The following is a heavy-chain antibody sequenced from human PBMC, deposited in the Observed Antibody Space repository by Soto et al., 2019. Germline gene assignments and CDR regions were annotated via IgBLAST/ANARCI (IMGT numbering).Heavy chain of an antibody. CDR2: ISSSGTIT. V-gene: IGHV3-48*03. J-gene: IGHJ6*02. CDR3: ARRGLQISSSGTYYNTYGMDV. CDR1: GFAFSSYD. D-gene: IGHD3-10*01. Sequence: GGSLRLSCAASGFAFSSYDMNWVRQAPGKGLEWISYISSSGTITHSADSVKGRFTLSRDNAKNSLSLQMNSLRADDTAVYYCARRGLQISSSGTYYNTYGMDVWGQGTTVTVSS.